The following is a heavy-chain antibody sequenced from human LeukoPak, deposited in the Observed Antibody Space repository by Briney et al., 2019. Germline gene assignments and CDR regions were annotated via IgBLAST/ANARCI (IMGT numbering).Heavy chain of an antibody. J-gene: IGHJ4*02. Sequence: GRSLRLSCAASGFTFSNYGMHWVRQAPGKGLEWVSYISSGSSTIYYADSVKGRFTISRDNAKNSLYLQMNSLRDEDTAVYYCARSRLFDYWGQGTLVTVSS. CDR3: ARSRLFDY. CDR1: GFTFSNYG. D-gene: IGHD2-2*01. V-gene: IGHV3-48*02. CDR2: ISSGSSTI.